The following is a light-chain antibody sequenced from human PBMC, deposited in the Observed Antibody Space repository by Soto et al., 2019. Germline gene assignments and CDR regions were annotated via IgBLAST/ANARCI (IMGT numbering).Light chain of an antibody. CDR3: QSYDSSLSALYV. J-gene: IGLJ1*01. V-gene: IGLV2-14*01. CDR2: DDS. CDR1: SSDVGGYNY. Sequence: QSVLTQPASVSGSPGQSITISCTGTSSDVGGYNYVSWYQQHPGKAPKLMIYDDSNRPSGVSNRFSGSKSGTTASLAITGLQAEDEADYYCQSYDSSLSALYVFGTGTKVTVL.